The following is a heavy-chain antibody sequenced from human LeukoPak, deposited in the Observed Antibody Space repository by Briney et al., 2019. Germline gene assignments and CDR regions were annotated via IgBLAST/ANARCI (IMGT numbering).Heavy chain of an antibody. J-gene: IGHJ4*02. V-gene: IGHV3-23*01. CDR3: AKDRTGIFDF. CDR2: ISGSGVST. Sequence: GGSLRLSCAASGFTFSNYAMSWVRQAPGRGLEWVSTISGSGVSTYYAGSVKGRATISRDNSKNTLSLQMNSLRAEDTAVYYCAKDRTGIFDFWGQGTLVTVSS. D-gene: IGHD1-1*01. CDR1: GFTFSNYA.